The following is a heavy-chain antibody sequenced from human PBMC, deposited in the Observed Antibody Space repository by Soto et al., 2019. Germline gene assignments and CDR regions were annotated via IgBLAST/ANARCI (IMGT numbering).Heavy chain of an antibody. V-gene: IGHV4-59*01. Sequence: SETLSLTCTVSVGSISSYYWSWIRQPPGKGLEWIGYIYYSGSTNYNPSLKSRVTISVDTSKNQFSLKLSSVTAADTAVYYCARDSGSGSLGWGQGTLVTVSS. D-gene: IGHD1-26*01. CDR3: ARDSGSGSLG. CDR2: IYYSGST. CDR1: VGSISSYY. J-gene: IGHJ4*02.